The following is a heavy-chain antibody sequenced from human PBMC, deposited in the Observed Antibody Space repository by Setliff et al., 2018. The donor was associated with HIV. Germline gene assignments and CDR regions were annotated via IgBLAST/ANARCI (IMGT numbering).Heavy chain of an antibody. J-gene: IGHJ6*03. Sequence: KPSETLSLTCTVSGGSIRTGAYYWGWIRQPPGKGLEWIGSIYYDGRTFYKPSLKSRLTISVDTSKNQFSLSLNSVTAADTAVYFCARGGSSGWERGLGYYYYYYMDVWGKGTTVTVSS. V-gene: IGHV4-39*07. CDR1: GGSIRTGAYY. CDR2: IYYDGRT. D-gene: IGHD6-19*01. CDR3: ARGGSSGWERGLGYYYYYYMDV.